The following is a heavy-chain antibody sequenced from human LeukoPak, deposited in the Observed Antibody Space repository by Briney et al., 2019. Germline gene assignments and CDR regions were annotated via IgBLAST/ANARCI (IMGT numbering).Heavy chain of an antibody. CDR1: GGSISSYY. J-gene: IGHJ4*02. CDR2: IYYSGST. V-gene: IGHV4-59*01. D-gene: IGHD4-23*01. Sequence: SETLSLTCTVSGGSISSYYWSWVRQPPGKGLEWIGYIYYSGSTNYNPSLKSRVTISVDTSKNQFSLKLSSVTAADTAVYYCARGFGYGGNFLVYWGQGTLVTVSS. CDR3: ARGFGYGGNFLVY.